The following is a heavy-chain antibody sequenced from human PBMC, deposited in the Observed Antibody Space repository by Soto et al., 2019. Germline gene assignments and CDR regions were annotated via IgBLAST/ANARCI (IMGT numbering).Heavy chain of an antibody. J-gene: IGHJ4*02. CDR2: INAGNGNT. CDR1: GYTFTSYA. V-gene: IGHV1-3*01. Sequence: ASVKVSCKASGYTFTSYAMHWVRQAPGQRLEWMGWINAGNGNTKYSQKFQGRVTITRDTSASTAYMELSSLRSEDTAVYYCARKGPTGYYFDYWGQGTLVTVSS. D-gene: IGHD4-17*01. CDR3: ARKGPTGYYFDY.